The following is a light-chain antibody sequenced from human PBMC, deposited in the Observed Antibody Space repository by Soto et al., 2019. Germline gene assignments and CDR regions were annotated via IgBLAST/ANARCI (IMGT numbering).Light chain of an antibody. CDR1: QSVGSN. CDR3: QQYDNWWT. J-gene: IGKJ1*01. CDR2: GAS. Sequence: EIVMTQSPATLSVSPGERATLPCRASQSVGSNLAWYQKKPGQAPRLLIYGASTRATGIPARFSGSGSGTEFTLTISSLQSEDFAVYYCQQYDNWWTFGHGTRVEIK. V-gene: IGKV3-15*01.